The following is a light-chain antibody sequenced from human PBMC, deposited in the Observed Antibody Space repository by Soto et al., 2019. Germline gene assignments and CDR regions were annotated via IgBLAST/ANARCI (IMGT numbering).Light chain of an antibody. CDR3: QQYNNWPPT. V-gene: IGKV3-15*01. Sequence: EVVMTQSPATLSVSPGERATLSCRASQSARSSLGWYQQKPGQAPSLLIYDVSIRATGIPARFNCSGSGTEFTLTISSLQSEDSAVYFCQQYNNWPPTFGPGTRLEIK. J-gene: IGKJ5*01. CDR2: DVS. CDR1: QSARSS.